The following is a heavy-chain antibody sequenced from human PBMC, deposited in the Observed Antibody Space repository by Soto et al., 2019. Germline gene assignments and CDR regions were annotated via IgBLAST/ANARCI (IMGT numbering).Heavy chain of an antibody. CDR3: ARMYYYDSSGQIRGYYYGMDV. CDR1: GFSFTTDGVG. J-gene: IGHJ6*02. CDR2: VYWDDDK. Sequence: SGPTLVNPTQTLTLTCTFSGFSFTTDGVGVGWIRQPPGKALEWLALVYWDDDKRYRPSLKSRLTISKDTSKNQVVLTMTNMDPVDTATYYCARMYYYDSSGQIRGYYYGMDVWGQGTTVTVSS. D-gene: IGHD3-22*01. V-gene: IGHV2-5*02.